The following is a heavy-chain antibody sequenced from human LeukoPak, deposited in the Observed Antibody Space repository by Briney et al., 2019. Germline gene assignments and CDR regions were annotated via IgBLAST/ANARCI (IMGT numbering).Heavy chain of an antibody. CDR1: GDSISSYY. D-gene: IGHD6-19*01. CDR3: ARGGMAVAGNGFDY. Sequence: PSETLSLTCTVSGDSISSYYWSWIRQPAGKGLEWIGRIYSSGSTNYNTSLKSRVTMSVDTSKSQFSLKLSSVTAADTAVYYCARGGMAVAGNGFDYWGQGSLVTVSS. V-gene: IGHV4-4*07. CDR2: IYSSGST. J-gene: IGHJ4*02.